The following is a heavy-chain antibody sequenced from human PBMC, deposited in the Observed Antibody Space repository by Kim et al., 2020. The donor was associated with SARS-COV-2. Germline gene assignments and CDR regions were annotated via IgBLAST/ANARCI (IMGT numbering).Heavy chain of an antibody. J-gene: IGHJ4*02. V-gene: IGHV4-59*01. D-gene: IGHD3-9*01. Sequence: SETLSLTCTVSGGSISSYYWSWIRQPPGKGLEWIGYIYYSGSTNYNPSLKSRVTISVDTSKNQFSLKLSSVTAADTAVYYCARVYQGMGAYYDILTGYYNRVDYLDYWGQGTLVTVSS. CDR2: IYYSGST. CDR3: ARVYQGMGAYYDILTGYYNRVDYLDY. CDR1: GGSISSYY.